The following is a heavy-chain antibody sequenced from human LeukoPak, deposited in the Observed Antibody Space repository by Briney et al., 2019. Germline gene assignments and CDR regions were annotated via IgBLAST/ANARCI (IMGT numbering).Heavy chain of an antibody. V-gene: IGHV3-23*01. CDR3: AKVDYYGSGSPAPDY. D-gene: IGHD3-10*01. CDR2: ISGSGGST. Sequence: PGGSLRLSCAASGFTFSSYAMSWVRQAPGKGLEWVSAISGSGGSTYYADSVKGRFTISRDNSKNTLYLQMNSLRAEDTAVYYCAKVDYYGSGSPAPDYWGQEPWSPSPQ. CDR1: GFTFSSYA. J-gene: IGHJ4*01.